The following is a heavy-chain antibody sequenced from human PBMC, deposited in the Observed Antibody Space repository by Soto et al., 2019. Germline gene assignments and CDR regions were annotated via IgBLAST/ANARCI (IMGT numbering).Heavy chain of an antibody. J-gene: IGHJ5*02. D-gene: IGHD3-3*01. CDR2: INHSGST. V-gene: IGHV4-34*01. CDR1: GLTISSASYY. Sequence: ETLSPTCSLSGLTISSASYYWSWICQRPGTGLEWGGEINHSGSTNYNPSLKSRVTISVDTSKNQFSLKLSSVTAADTAVYYCERLRRPITIFGVVTSHTWFDPWGQGTLPTDSS. CDR3: ERLRRPITIFGVVTSHTWFDP.